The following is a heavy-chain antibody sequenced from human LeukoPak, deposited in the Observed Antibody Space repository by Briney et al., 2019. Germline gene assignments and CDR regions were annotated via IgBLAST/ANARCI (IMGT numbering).Heavy chain of an antibody. J-gene: IGHJ4*02. CDR2: IKSTTVDATP. CDR1: GLTFSNAW. D-gene: IGHD4-23*01. Sequence: GGSLRLSCAVSGLTFSNAWMSWVRQAPGKGPEWVGRIKSTTVDATPEYAAPVKGRFTISRDDSKNTVYMQMNSLKTEDTAVYYCTTGPGNSGYWGQGTLVTVSS. CDR3: TTGPGNSGY. V-gene: IGHV3-15*01.